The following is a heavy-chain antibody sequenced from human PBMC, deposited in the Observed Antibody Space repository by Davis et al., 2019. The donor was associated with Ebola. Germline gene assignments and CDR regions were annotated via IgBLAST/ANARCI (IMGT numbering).Heavy chain of an antibody. Sequence: PSETLSLTCAISGDSVSSAGWNWIRQSPSRGLEWLGRTYYKSKWYNDYAVSVRGRITINPDTSKNQFSLHLNSVTPEDRGVYYCTRGWLRGAMDVWAQGTTVTVSS. V-gene: IGHV6-1*01. CDR3: TRGWLRGAMDV. J-gene: IGHJ6*02. CDR2: TYYKSKWYN. CDR1: GDSVSSAG. D-gene: IGHD5-24*01.